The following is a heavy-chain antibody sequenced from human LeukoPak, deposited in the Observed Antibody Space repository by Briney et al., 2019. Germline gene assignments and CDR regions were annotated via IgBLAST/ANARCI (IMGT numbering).Heavy chain of an antibody. V-gene: IGHV4-39*01. CDR2: IYYSGSS. Sequence: SETLSLTCTVSGGSISSSSYYWGWIRQPPGKGLEWIGSIYYSGSSYYNPSLKSRVTISVDTSKNQLSLKLSFVTAADTAVYYCGRLTVPPYYFDYWGQGTLVTVSS. CDR1: GGSISSSSYY. CDR3: GRLTVPPYYFDY. J-gene: IGHJ4*02. D-gene: IGHD2/OR15-2a*01.